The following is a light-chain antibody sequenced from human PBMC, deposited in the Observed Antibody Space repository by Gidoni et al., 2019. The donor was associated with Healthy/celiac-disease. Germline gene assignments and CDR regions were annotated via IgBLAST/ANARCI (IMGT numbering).Light chain of an antibody. CDR1: QSVLYSSNNKNY. CDR3: QQYYSTPPA. V-gene: IGKV4-1*01. J-gene: IGKJ3*01. Sequence: DIVMTQSPDSLAVSLGERATINCKSSQSVLYSSNNKNYLAWYQQKPGQPPKLLIYWASTRKSGVPDRFSGSGSGTDFTLTISSLQAEDVAVYYCQQYYSTPPAFGPXTKVDIK. CDR2: WAS.